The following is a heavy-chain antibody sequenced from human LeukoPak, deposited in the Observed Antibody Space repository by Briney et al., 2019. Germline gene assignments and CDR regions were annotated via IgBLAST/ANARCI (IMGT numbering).Heavy chain of an antibody. D-gene: IGHD3-10*01. CDR3: AGNYYGSGSYYSEDRY. V-gene: IGHV4-4*07. Sequence: PSETLSLTCTVSGGSTSSYYWSWIRQPAGKGLEWIGRIYTSGSTNYNPSLKSRVTISVDTSKKQFSLKLSSVTAADTAVYYCAGNYYGSGSYYSEDRYWGQGTLVTVSS. CDR2: IYTSGST. CDR1: GGSTSSYY. J-gene: IGHJ4*02.